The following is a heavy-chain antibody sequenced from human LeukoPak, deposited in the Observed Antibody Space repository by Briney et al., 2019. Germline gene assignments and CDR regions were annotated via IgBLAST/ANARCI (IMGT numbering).Heavy chain of an antibody. D-gene: IGHD2-15*01. CDR2: IYPGDSDT. J-gene: IGHJ4*02. V-gene: IGHV5-51*01. CDR3: ARQTQGAYCSGGSCYQNLDY. CDR1: GYSFTSYW. Sequence: GESLMISCKGFGYSFTSYWIGWVRQMPGKGLEWMGIIYPGDSDTRYSPSFQGQVTISADKSISTAYLQWSSLKASDTAMYYCARQTQGAYCSGGSCYQNLDYWGQGTLVTVSS.